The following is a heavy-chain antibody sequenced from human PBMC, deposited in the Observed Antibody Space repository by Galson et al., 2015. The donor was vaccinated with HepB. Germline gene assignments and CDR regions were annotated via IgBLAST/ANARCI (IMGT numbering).Heavy chain of an antibody. Sequence: QSGAEVKKPGGSLRISCKGSGYSFTSYWISWVRQMPGKGLEWMGRIDPSDSYTNFSPSFQGHVTISADKSISTAYLQWSSLKASDTAMYYCARQPRSITIFGVVNSISTYFDYWGQGTLVTVSS. D-gene: IGHD3-3*01. CDR1: GYSFTSYW. V-gene: IGHV5-10-1*01. CDR2: IDPSDSYT. CDR3: ARQPRSITIFGVVNSISTYFDY. J-gene: IGHJ4*02.